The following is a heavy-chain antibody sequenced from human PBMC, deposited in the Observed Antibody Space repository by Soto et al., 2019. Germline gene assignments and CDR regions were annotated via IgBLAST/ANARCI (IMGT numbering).Heavy chain of an antibody. CDR1: GFTFGIYS. CDR2: INGSSSTM. D-gene: IGHD2-15*01. Sequence: EVQLVESGGGLVQRGGSLRLSCAASGFTFGIYSMNWVRQAPGKGLEWISYINGSSSTMYYADSVKGRFIISRYNSDNSLYLQLNSLSDADTAVYYCARGDRFRCSGDRCFSDGLFLSWGQGTLVTVSS. V-gene: IGHV3-48*02. J-gene: IGHJ5*02. CDR3: ARGDRFRCSGDRCFSDGLFLS.